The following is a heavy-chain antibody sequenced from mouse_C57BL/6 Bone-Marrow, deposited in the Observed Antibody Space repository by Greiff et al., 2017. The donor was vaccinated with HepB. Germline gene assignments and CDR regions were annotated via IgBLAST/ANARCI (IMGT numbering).Heavy chain of an antibody. V-gene: IGHV7-1*01. CDR1: GFTFSDFY. D-gene: IGHD1-1*01. J-gene: IGHJ3*01. Sequence: EVQRVDSGGGLVQSGRSLRLSCAPSGFTFSDFYMEWVRQAPGKGLEWIAASSNKANDYTTEYSASVKGRFIVSRDTSQCILYLQMNALRAEATAIYYCARDAATTVPFANWGQGTLVTVSA. CDR2: SSNKANDYTT. CDR3: ARDAATTVPFAN.